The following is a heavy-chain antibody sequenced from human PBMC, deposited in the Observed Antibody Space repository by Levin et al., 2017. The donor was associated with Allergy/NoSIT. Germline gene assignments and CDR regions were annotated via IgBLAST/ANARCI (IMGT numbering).Heavy chain of an antibody. V-gene: IGHV3-23*01. J-gene: IGHJ6*02. CDR2: ISGSGGST. CDR3: AKDGGWLRSGYYYGMDV. D-gene: IGHD5-12*01. CDR1: GFTFSSYD. Sequence: GESLKISCAASGFTFSSYDMSWVRQAPGKGLEWVSGISGSGGSTYYADSVKGRFTISRDNSKNTLYLQMKSLRAEDTAVYYCAKDGGWLRSGYYYGMDVWGQGTTVTVSS.